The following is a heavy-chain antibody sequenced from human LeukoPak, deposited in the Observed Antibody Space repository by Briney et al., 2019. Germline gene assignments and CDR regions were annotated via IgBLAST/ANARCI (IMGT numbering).Heavy chain of an antibody. CDR1: GFTFSSYA. D-gene: IGHD5-18*01. CDR2: ISGSGGST. CDR3: AKDSLKDTTIVMYFFDY. Sequence: GGSLRLSCAASGFTFSSYAMSWVRQAPGKGLEWVSAISGSGGSTYYADSVKGRFTISRDNSRNTLYLQMNSLRAEDTAVYYCAKDSLKDTTIVMYFFDYWGQGTLVTVSS. V-gene: IGHV3-23*01. J-gene: IGHJ4*02.